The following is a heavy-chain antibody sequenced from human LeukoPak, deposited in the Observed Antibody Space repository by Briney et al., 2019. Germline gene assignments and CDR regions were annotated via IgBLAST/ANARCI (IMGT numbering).Heavy chain of an antibody. Sequence: GGSLRLSCVASGFTSSNAWMSWVRQAPGKGLEWVGRIKSKTDGGTRDYAAPVKGRFTISRDDSKNTLYLQMNSLKTEDTAVYYCTTFDYAAFLIWGQGTMVTVSS. CDR1: GFTSSNAW. V-gene: IGHV3-15*01. J-gene: IGHJ3*02. CDR2: IKSKTDGGTR. CDR3: TTFDYAAFLI. D-gene: IGHD4/OR15-4a*01.